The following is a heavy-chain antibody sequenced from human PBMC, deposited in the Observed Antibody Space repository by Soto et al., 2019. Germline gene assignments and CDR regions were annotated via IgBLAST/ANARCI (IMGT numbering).Heavy chain of an antibody. CDR3: ARGVKECYFDFCSGYSRYYFSY. J-gene: IGHJ4*01. D-gene: IGHD3-3*01. V-gene: IGHV1-8*01. Sequence: ASVKVSCKASGYTFTSYDINWVRQATVQGLEWMGWMNPNSGNTGYAQKFQGRVTMTRNTSISTAYMALSSLRSEDTAVYYCARGVKECYFDFCSGYSRYYFSYWGHGTLVTGSS. CDR1: GYTFTSYD. CDR2: MNPNSGNT.